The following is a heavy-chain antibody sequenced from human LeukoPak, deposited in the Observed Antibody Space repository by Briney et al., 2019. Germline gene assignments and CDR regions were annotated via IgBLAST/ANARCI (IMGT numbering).Heavy chain of an antibody. J-gene: IGHJ6*02. CDR2: ISSSSSYI. CDR3: ARCDIVVVPAAMTVYYYYGMDV. V-gene: IGHV3-21*01. Sequence: GSLRLSCAASGFTFSSYSMNWVRQAPGKGLEWVSSISSSSSYIYYADSVKGRFTISRDNAKNSLYLQMNSLRAEDTAVYYCARCDIVVVPAAMTVYYYYGMDVWGQGTTVTVSS. CDR1: GFTFSSYS. D-gene: IGHD2-2*01.